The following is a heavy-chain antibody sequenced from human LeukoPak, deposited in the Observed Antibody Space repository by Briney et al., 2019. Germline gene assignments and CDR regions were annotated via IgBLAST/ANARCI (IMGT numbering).Heavy chain of an antibody. CDR2: ISCDGTNK. D-gene: IGHD3-3*01. CDR3: ARDRNLSGYPGYGYYMDV. J-gene: IGHJ6*03. V-gene: IGHV3-30*01. Sequence: GRSLRLSCAASGFPFGSYAVHWVRQAPGKGLEWVAVISCDGTNKYYGDAVKGRFTISRDNSKNTLYLQMNGLTTEDTAVYYCARDRNLSGYPGYGYYMDVWGKGTTIIVSS. CDR1: GFPFGSYA.